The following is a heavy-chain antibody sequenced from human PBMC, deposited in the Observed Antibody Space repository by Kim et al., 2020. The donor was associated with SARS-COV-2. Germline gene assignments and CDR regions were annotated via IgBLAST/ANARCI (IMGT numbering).Heavy chain of an antibody. CDR3: ARGRYFDWLLSRPGGYY. Sequence: VKGRFPISRDNSKNTLYLQMNSLRAEDTAVYYCARGRYFDWLLSRPGGYYWGQGTLVTVSS. V-gene: IGHV3-30*07. D-gene: IGHD3-9*01. J-gene: IGHJ4*02.